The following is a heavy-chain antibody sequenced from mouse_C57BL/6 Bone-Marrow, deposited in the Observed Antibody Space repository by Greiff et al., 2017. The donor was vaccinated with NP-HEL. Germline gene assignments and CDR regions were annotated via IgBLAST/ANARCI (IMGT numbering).Heavy chain of an antibody. CDR1: GFNIKDYY. CDR2: IDPEDGDT. CDR3: TTPIYYDYDRAMDY. J-gene: IGHJ4*01. Sequence: EVKVVESGAELVRPGASVKLSCTASGFNIKDYYMHWVKQRPEQGLEWIGRIDPEDGDTEYAPKFQGKATMTADTSSNTAYLQLSSLTSEDTAVYYCTTPIYYDYDRAMDYWGQGTSVTVSS. V-gene: IGHV14-1*01. D-gene: IGHD2-4*01.